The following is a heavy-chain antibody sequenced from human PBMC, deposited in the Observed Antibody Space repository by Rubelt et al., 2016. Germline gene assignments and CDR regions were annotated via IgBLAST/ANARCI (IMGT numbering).Heavy chain of an antibody. V-gene: IGHV4-34*01. Sequence: QVQLQQWGAGLLKPSETLSLTCAVYGGSFSGYYWSWIRQPPGKGLEWIGEINHSGSTNYNPSLKSRVTISVDTSKNQFSLKLSSVTAADTAVYYCARVFTIFGVVIFNWYFDLWGRGTLVTVSS. D-gene: IGHD3-3*01. CDR3: ARVFTIFGVVIFNWYFDL. CDR2: INHSGST. CDR1: GGSFSGYY. J-gene: IGHJ2*01.